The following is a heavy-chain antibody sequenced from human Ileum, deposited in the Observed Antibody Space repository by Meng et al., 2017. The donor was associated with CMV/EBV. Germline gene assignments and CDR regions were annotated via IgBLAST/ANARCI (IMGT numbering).Heavy chain of an antibody. Sequence: GESLKISCAASGFTFSTYSMNWVRQAPGKGLEWVSYISSSSSTIYYADSVKGRFTISRDNAKNSLYLQMNSLRAEDTAVYYCARDQDFWSGYSHAFDYWGQGTLVTVYS. CDR3: ARDQDFWSGYSHAFDY. J-gene: IGHJ4*02. D-gene: IGHD3-3*01. CDR2: ISSSSSTI. V-gene: IGHV3-48*04. CDR1: GFTFSTYS.